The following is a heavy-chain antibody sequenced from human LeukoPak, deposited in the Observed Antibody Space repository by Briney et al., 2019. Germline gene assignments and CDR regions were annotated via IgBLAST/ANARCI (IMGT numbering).Heavy chain of an antibody. CDR1: GFAFSAQY. D-gene: IGHD1-26*01. V-gene: IGHV3-72*01. CDR3: AREEWYSFDY. Sequence: GGSLRLSCAASGFAFSAQYMGWVRQAPGKGLEWVGQSTTSIGTTDYAASVRGRFTISRDDSKNSLYLQMNSLKAEDTAVYYCAREEWYSFDYWGQGALVTVSS. CDR2: TTSIGTT. J-gene: IGHJ4*02.